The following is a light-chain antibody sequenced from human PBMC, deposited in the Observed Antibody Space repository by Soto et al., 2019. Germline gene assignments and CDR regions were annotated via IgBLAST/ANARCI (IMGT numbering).Light chain of an antibody. CDR1: QSVSTN. Sequence: ETVMTQSPATLSMSPGERVTLSCRASQSVSTNVAWYQQKPGQAPRLLIYGASTRATGIPPRFSGSGYATEFTLTISSLQTEDFAVYYCQQYNYRPAYTFGQGTKLEMK. CDR3: QQYNYRPAYT. V-gene: IGKV3-15*01. J-gene: IGKJ2*01. CDR2: GAS.